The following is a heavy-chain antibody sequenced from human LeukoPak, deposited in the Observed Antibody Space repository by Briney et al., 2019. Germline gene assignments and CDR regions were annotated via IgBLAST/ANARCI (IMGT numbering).Heavy chain of an antibody. CDR3: ARDNRHFVVVSGMTDHYMDV. CDR1: GFTFSSYA. J-gene: IGHJ6*03. CDR2: ISGSGGST. D-gene: IGHD2-21*01. Sequence: PGGSLRLSCAASGFTFSSYAMSWVRQAPGKGLEWVSAISGSGGSTYYADSVKGRFTISRDNSKNTLYLQMNSLKPEDTAVYYCARDNRHFVVVSGMTDHYMDVWGKGATVTISS. V-gene: IGHV3-23*01.